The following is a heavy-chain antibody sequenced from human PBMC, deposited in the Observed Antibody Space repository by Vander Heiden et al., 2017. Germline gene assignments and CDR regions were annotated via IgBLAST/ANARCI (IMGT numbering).Heavy chain of an antibody. CDR3: ARGAGYSSSSSIYYYGMDV. Sequence: EVQLVESGGGLIQPGGSLRLSCAASGFTVSSNYMSWVRQAPGKGLEWVSVIYSGGSTYYADSVKGRFTISRDNSKNTLYLQMNSLRAEDTAVYYCARGAGYSSSSSIYYYGMDVWGQGTTVTVSS. CDR1: GFTVSSNY. D-gene: IGHD6-6*01. CDR2: IYSGGST. J-gene: IGHJ6*02. V-gene: IGHV3-53*01.